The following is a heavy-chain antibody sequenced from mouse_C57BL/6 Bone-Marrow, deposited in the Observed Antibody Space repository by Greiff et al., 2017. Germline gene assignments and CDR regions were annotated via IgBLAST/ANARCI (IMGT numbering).Heavy chain of an antibody. CDR3: ARSGLLDFDY. Sequence: QVQLQQPGAELVKPGASVKLSCKASGYTFTSYWMQWVKQRPGQGLEWIGEIDPSDSYTNYNQKFKGKATLTVDTSSSTAYMQLSSLTSEDSAVYYCARSGLLDFDYWGQGTTLTVSS. CDR1: GYTFTSYW. D-gene: IGHD1-1*01. V-gene: IGHV1-50*01. J-gene: IGHJ2*01. CDR2: IDPSDSYT.